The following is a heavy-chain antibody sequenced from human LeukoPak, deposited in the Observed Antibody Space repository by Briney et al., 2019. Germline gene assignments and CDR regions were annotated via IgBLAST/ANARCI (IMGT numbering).Heavy chain of an antibody. CDR2: IDSDGSNS. J-gene: IGHJ6*03. D-gene: IGHD3-9*01. CDR3: ARVRTKYDILTGYHHYYYYMDV. V-gene: IGHV3-74*01. CDR1: GFTFSTYW. Sequence: GGSLRLSCAASGFTFSTYWMHWVRQAPGKGLVWVSRIDSDGSNSIYADSVKGRFTISRDNAKNTLYLQMNSLRVEDTAVYYCARVRTKYDILTGYHHYYYYMDVWGKGTTVTVSS.